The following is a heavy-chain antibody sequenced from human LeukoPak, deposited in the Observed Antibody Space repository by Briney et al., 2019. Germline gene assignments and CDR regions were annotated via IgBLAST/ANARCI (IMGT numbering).Heavy chain of an antibody. CDR2: FDPEDGET. CDR3: VRDKWAPISPATDNLDY. CDR1: GYTLTELS. J-gene: IGHJ4*02. D-gene: IGHD2-2*02. Sequence: ASVKVSCKVSGYTLTELSMHWVRQAPGKGLEWMGGFDPEDGETIYAQKFQGRVTMTEDTSTDTAYMELSSLRSEDTAVYYCVRDKWAPISPATDNLDYWGQGTLVTVSS. V-gene: IGHV1-24*01.